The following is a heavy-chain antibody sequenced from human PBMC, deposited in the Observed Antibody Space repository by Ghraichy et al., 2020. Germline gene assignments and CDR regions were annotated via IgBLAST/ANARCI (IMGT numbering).Heavy chain of an antibody. J-gene: IGHJ5*02. CDR1: GGSISSSNW. CDR3: ARDGSNGIAAAGTRFDP. V-gene: IGHV4-4*02. D-gene: IGHD6-13*01. Sequence: SETLSLTCAVSGGSISSSNWWSWVRQPPGKGLEWIGEIYHSGSTNYNPSLKSRVTISVDKSKNQFSLKLSSVTAADTAVYYCARDGSNGIAAAGTRFDPWGQGTLVTVSS. CDR2: IYHSGST.